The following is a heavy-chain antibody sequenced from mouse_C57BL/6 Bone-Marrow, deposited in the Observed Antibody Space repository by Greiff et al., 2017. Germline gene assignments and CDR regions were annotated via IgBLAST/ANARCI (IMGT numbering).Heavy chain of an antibody. J-gene: IGHJ2*01. CDR3: ASPYCAGSSLDY. CDR1: GYTFTSYW. CDR2: INPSNGGT. Sequence: QVQLQQPGTELVKPGASVKMSCKASGYTFTSYWMHWVKQRPGQGLEWIGNINPSNGGTNYNEKFKSKATLTVDKSSSTAYMQLSSLTSEDFAVEYSASPYCAGSSLDYWGQGTTLTVSA. V-gene: IGHV1-53*01. D-gene: IGHD1-1*01.